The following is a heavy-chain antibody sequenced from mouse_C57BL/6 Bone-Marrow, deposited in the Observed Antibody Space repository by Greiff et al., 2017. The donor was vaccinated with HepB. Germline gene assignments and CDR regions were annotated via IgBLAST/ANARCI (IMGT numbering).Heavy chain of an antibody. CDR3: ERYERVVARGRYFDV. D-gene: IGHD1-1*02. J-gene: IGHJ1*03. Sequence: VQLQQPGAELVMPGASVKLSCKASGYTFTSYWMHWVKQRPGQGLEWIGEIDPSDSYTNYNQKFKGKSTLTVDKSSSTAYMQLSSLTSEDSAVYYGERYERVVARGRYFDVWGTGTTVTVSS. CDR2: IDPSDSYT. V-gene: IGHV1-69*01. CDR1: GYTFTSYW.